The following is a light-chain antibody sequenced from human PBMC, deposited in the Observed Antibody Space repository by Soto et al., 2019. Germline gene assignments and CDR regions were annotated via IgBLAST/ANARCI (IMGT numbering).Light chain of an antibody. CDR3: QKYNCDSET. J-gene: IGKJ3*01. V-gene: IGKV1-27*01. CDR1: QGISTY. Sequence: DIQMTQSPSSLSASVGDRVTITCRASQGISTYLAWYQQKPGKVPKVLIYAASTLQSGVPPRFSGSGSGTDFTLTISSLQPKDVATYYCQKYNCDSETFGPGTKVDSK. CDR2: AAS.